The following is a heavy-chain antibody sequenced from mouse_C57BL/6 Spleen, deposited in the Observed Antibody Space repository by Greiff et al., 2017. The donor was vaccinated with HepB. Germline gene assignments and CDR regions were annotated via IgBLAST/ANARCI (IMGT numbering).Heavy chain of an antibody. J-gene: IGHJ4*01. Sequence: QVQLQQPGTELVKPGASVKLSCKASGYTFTSYWMHWGKQRPGQGLEWIGNIYPSNGGTNYNEKFKSKATLTVDKSSSTAYKQLSSLTSENSAVYFAATTDLIYAMDYWGQGTSVAVSS. CDR3: ATTDLIYAMDY. V-gene: IGHV1-53*01. CDR2: IYPSNGGT. CDR1: GYTFTSYW.